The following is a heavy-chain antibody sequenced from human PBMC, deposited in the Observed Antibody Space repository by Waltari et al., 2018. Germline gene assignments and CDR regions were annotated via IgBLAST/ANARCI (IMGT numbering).Heavy chain of an antibody. V-gene: IGHV4-34*01. CDR2: INHSGST. J-gene: IGHJ5*02. D-gene: IGHD5-18*01. Sequence: QVQLQQWGAGLLKPSETLSLTCAVYGGSFSGYYWSWIRQPPGKGLEWVGEINHSGSTNYNPSLKMRVTISVDTSKNQFSRKLSSVTAAYTAVYYCARVGPARYASYGFNWFDPWGQGTLVTVSS. CDR1: GGSFSGYY. CDR3: ARVGPARYASYGFNWFDP.